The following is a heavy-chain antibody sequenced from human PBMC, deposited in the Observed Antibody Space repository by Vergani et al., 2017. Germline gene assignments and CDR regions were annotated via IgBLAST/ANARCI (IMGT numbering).Heavy chain of an antibody. D-gene: IGHD1-20*01. Sequence: EVQLVQSGAEVKKPGESLKISCKGSGYSFTSYWIGWVRQMPGKGLEWMGIIYPGDSDTRYSPSFQGQVTISADKSISTAYLKWSSLKASDTAMYYCARRPTGITGTDDAFDIWGQGTMVTVSS. J-gene: IGHJ3*02. CDR3: ARRPTGITGTDDAFDI. CDR1: GYSFTSYW. V-gene: IGHV5-51*01. CDR2: IYPGDSDT.